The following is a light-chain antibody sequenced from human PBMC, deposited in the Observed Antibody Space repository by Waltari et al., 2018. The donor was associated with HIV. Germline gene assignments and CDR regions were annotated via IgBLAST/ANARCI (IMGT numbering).Light chain of an antibody. V-gene: IGKV3-15*01. CDR2: VAS. J-gene: IGKJ1*01. CDR1: QGLNSN. CDR3: QQYYNWPPSWT. Sequence: EIVMTQSPATLSVSPGERATLSCRASQGLNSNLDWYQQKPGQAPRLLFFVASTSATGFPARFSGSGSGTEITFTISILQSHDVAVYYCQQYYNWPPSWTFGQGTKVDIK.